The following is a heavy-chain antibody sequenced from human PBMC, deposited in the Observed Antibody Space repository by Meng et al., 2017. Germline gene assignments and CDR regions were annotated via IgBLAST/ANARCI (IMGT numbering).Heavy chain of an antibody. J-gene: IGHJ3*02. CDR3: ARGGVDTAMVPAAFDI. D-gene: IGHD5-18*01. V-gene: IGHV3-48*03. CDR1: GFTFSSYE. Sequence: GGSLRLSCAASGFTFSSYEMNWVRQAPGKGLEWVSYISSSGSTIYYADSVKGRFTISRDNAKNSLYLQMNSLRAEDTAVYYCARGGVDTAMVPAAFDIWGQGTMVTVSS. CDR2: ISSSGSTI.